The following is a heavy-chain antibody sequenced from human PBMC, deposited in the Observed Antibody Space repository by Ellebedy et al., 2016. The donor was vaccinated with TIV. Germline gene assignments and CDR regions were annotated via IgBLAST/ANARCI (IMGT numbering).Heavy chain of an antibody. J-gene: IGHJ6*02. CDR1: GFTFRTYG. CDR2: ISSSSGTI. D-gene: IGHD2-21*02. Sequence: GESLKISCAASGFTFRTYGMNWVRQAPGKGLEWVSYISSSSGTIYYADSVKGRFTISRDNAKNSLYLQMNSLRHEDTAVYYCARDYIIVVVTAIPYYYYDMDVWGQGTTVTVSS. CDR3: ARDYIIVVVTAIPYYYYDMDV. V-gene: IGHV3-48*02.